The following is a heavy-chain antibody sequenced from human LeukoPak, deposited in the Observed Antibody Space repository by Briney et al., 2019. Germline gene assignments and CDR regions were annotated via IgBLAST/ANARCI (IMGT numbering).Heavy chain of an antibody. CDR2: IIPIFGTA. CDR3: ARFPYSSSPFDY. V-gene: IGHV1-69*05. J-gene: IGHJ4*02. Sequence: SVKVSCKASGGTFSSYAISWVRQAPGQGLEWMGGIIPIFGTANYAQKFQGRVTITTDESTSTAYMELSSLRSEDTAVYYCARFPYSSSPFDYWGQGTLVTVSS. CDR1: GGTFSSYA. D-gene: IGHD6-6*01.